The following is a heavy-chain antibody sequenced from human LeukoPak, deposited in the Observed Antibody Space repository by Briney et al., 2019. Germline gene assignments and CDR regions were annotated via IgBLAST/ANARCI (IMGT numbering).Heavy chain of an antibody. CDR3: ARRRLFCSGGSCYRAFDY. Sequence: SETLSLTCAVYGGSFSGYYWSWIRQPPGKGLEWIGEINHSGSTNYSPSLKSRVTISVDTSKNQFSLKLSSVTAADTAVYYCARRRLFCSGGSCYRAFDYWGQGTLVTVSS. CDR2: INHSGST. V-gene: IGHV4-34*01. CDR1: GGSFSGYY. J-gene: IGHJ4*02. D-gene: IGHD2-15*01.